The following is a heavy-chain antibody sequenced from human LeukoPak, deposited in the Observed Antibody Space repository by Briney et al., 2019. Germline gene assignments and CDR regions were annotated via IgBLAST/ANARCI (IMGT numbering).Heavy chain of an antibody. D-gene: IGHD2-2*02. Sequence: GGSLRLSCAASGFTFDDYAMHWVRQAPGKGLEWVSGISWNSGSIGYADSVKGRFTISRDNAKNSLYMQMNSLRAEDTALYYCAKDLGYCSSTSCYTGFDYWGQGTLVTVSS. J-gene: IGHJ4*02. V-gene: IGHV3-9*01. CDR1: GFTFDDYA. CDR3: AKDLGYCSSTSCYTGFDY. CDR2: ISWNSGSI.